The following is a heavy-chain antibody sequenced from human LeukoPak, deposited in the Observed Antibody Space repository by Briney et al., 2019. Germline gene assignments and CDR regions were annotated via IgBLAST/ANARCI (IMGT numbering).Heavy chain of an antibody. D-gene: IGHD5-18*01. J-gene: IGHJ4*02. CDR1: GGTISSGGYY. CDR3: ARHSDTAMGGLDY. CDR2: IFYSGSA. V-gene: IGHV4-30-4*08. Sequence: SQTLSLTCTVSGGTISSGGYYWSWIRQRPGKGLEWIGYIFYSGSAYYNPSLKSRVTVSVDTSKNQFSLKLSSVTAADTAVYYCARHSDTAMGGLDYWGQGTLVTVSS.